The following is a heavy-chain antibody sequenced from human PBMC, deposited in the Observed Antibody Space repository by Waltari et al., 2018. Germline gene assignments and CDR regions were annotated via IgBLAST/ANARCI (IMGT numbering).Heavy chain of an antibody. D-gene: IGHD6-13*01. V-gene: IGHV3-23*01. CDR2: ISGSGGST. CDR1: GLTFSSYA. CDR3: AKDLYSSSWPYYFDY. Sequence: EVQLLESGGGLVQPGGSLRLSCAASGLTFSSYAMSWVRQAPGQGVEWVSAISGSGGSTYYADSVKGRFTISRDNSKNTLYLQMNSLRAEDTAVYYCAKDLYSSSWPYYFDYWGQGTLVTVSS. J-gene: IGHJ4*02.